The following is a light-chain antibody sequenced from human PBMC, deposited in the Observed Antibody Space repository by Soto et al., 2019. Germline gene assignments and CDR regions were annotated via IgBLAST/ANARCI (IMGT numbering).Light chain of an antibody. CDR2: EVN. J-gene: IGLJ2*01. Sequence: QSALTQTASVSGSPGQSITISCTGTRSDVGSYNLVSWFQQHPGKAPKLMIYEVNKRPSGVSNRFSGSKSGNTASLTISGLQDEDEADYYCCSFAGTTTYVLFGGGTQLTVL. V-gene: IGLV2-23*02. CDR1: RSDVGSYNL. CDR3: CSFAGTTTYVL.